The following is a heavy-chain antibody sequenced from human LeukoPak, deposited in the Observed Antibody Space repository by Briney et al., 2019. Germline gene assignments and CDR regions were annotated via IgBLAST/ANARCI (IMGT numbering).Heavy chain of an antibody. V-gene: IGHV3-48*04. Sequence: GGSLRLSCAASGFTYSTYSMNWVRQAPGKGLEWVSFISRDGGTIDYADSVKGRFTISRDNAKNSLYLQMNSLRAEDTAVYYCARGPRGVQVGATPYYYYGMDVWGQGTTVTVSS. J-gene: IGHJ6*02. CDR3: ARGPRGVQVGATPYYYYGMDV. CDR2: ISRDGGTI. CDR1: GFTYSTYS. D-gene: IGHD1-26*01.